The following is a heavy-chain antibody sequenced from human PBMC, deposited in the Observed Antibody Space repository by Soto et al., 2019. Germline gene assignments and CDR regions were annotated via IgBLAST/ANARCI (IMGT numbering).Heavy chain of an antibody. CDR1: GFGLSNYY. CDR2: ISSSGSHT. J-gene: IGHJ4*02. Sequence: EVQLVESGGGLVKPGESLRLSCVASGFGLSNYYMNWIRQAPGEGLEWVSSISSSGSHTFYTDSVKGRFTISRDNAKNSLYLRMNYLRADDAAVYYCAGTFDSLDYWGQGVLVTVSS. D-gene: IGHD3-22*01. V-gene: IGHV3-21*01. CDR3: AGTFDSLDY.